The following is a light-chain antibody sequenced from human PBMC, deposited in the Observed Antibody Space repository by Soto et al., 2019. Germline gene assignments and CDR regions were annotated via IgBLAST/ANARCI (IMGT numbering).Light chain of an antibody. J-gene: IGKJ5*01. CDR1: QRVSNN. Sequence: ELEMTQSPATLSVSPWALAALSCRASQRVSNNLAWYQQKPGQDPRLLIDGASRRAPGIPARFSGSGSGTEFTLTVSSLKPEDFAVYYCQQYIKWPITFGPGTRLEI. CDR2: GAS. V-gene: IGKV3-15*01. CDR3: QQYIKWPIT.